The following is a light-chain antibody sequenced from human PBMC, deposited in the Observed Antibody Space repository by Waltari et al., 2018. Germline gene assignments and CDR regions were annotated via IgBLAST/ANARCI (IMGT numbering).Light chain of an antibody. Sequence: QSALTQPASVSGSPGQSITISCTGTSSDVGGYNYVSWYQQHPGKAPKFMIYDVSNLPSGVSNRFSGYKSGNTASRTISGLQAEDEADYYCSSDTSSYTYVFGTGTKVTVL. V-gene: IGLV2-14*03. CDR1: SSDVGGYNY. CDR2: DVS. J-gene: IGLJ1*01. CDR3: SSDTSSYTYV.